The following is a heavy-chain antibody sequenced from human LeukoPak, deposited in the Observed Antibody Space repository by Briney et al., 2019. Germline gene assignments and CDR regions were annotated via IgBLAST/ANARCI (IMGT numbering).Heavy chain of an antibody. Sequence: ASVKVSCKASGYTFTGYYMHWVRQAPGQGLEWMGWINPNSGGTSYAQKFQGRVTMTRDTSISTAYMELRSLRSDDTAVYYCARGEDTAMVLWGQGTLVTVSS. V-gene: IGHV1-2*02. D-gene: IGHD5-18*01. CDR1: GYTFTGYY. CDR2: INPNSGGT. CDR3: ARGEDTAMVL. J-gene: IGHJ4*02.